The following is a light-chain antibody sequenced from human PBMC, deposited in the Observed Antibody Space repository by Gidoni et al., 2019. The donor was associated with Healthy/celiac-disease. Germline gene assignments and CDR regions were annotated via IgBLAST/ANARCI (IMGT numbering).Light chain of an antibody. V-gene: IGKV3-20*01. CDR2: GAS. Sequence: EIVLTKSPGTLSLSPGERATLSCRASQSVSSSYLAWYQQKPGQAPRILIYGASSRATGIPDRFSGSGSGTDFTLTISRLEPEDFAVYYCQQYGSSPRITIGQGTRLEIK. CDR1: QSVSSSY. J-gene: IGKJ5*01. CDR3: QQYGSSPRIT.